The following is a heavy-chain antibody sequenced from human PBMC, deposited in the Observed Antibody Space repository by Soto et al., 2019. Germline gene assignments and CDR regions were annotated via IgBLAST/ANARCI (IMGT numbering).Heavy chain of an antibody. Sequence: QVQLQESGPGLVKPSQTLSLTCTVSGGSISSGGYYWSWIRQHPGKVLEWIGYIYYSGSTYYNPSLERRVTISVDTSKNQFSLKLSSVTAADTAVYYCARAGFDYDILTGLDYWGQGTLVTVSS. CDR3: ARAGFDYDILTGLDY. V-gene: IGHV4-31*03. J-gene: IGHJ4*02. CDR1: GGSISSGGYY. D-gene: IGHD3-9*01. CDR2: IYYSGST.